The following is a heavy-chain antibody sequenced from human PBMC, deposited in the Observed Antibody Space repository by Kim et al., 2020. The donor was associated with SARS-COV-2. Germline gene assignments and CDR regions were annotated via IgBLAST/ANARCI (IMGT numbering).Heavy chain of an antibody. CDR3: AREDNGHLAY. D-gene: IGHD2-8*01. V-gene: IGHV4-30-4*01. CDR1: GASINSGDYY. Sequence: SETLSLTCIVSGASINSGDYYWTWIRQSPGKGLEWIGSIYYRGSTYNNPFLKSRLIMSVDTSKNLFSLNLNSVTVADTAVYFCAREDNGHLAYWGRGAL. CDR2: IYYRGST. J-gene: IGHJ4*02.